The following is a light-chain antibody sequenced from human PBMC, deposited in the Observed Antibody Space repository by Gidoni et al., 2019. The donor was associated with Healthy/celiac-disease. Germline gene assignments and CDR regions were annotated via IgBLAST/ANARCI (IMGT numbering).Light chain of an antibody. CDR3: QSYDSSNWV. Sequence: FMLTQPHSVSESPGKTVTISCTRSSGSIASNYVQWYQQRPGSSPTTVIYEDNQRPSGVPDRFSGSLDSSSNSASLSISGLKTEDEADYYCQSYDSSNWVFGGGTKLTV. CDR2: EDN. CDR1: SGSIASNY. J-gene: IGLJ3*02. V-gene: IGLV6-57*01.